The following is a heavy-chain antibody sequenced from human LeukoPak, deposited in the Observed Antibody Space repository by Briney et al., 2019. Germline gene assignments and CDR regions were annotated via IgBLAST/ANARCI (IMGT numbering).Heavy chain of an antibody. J-gene: IGHJ6*02. V-gene: IGHV4-39*07. CDR1: GGSISSSSYY. CDR3: ARASGSYFSYYYYGMDV. CDR2: IYYSGST. D-gene: IGHD1-26*01. Sequence: PSETLSLTCTVSGGSISSSSYYWGWIRQPPGKGLEWIGSIYYSGSTYYNPSLKSRVTISIDTSKNQFSLKLSSVTAADTAVYYCARASGSYFSYYYYGMDVWGQGTTVTVSS.